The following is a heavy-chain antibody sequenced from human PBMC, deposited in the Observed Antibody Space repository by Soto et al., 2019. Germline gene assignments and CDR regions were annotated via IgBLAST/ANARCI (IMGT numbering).Heavy chain of an antibody. CDR1: GFTFSSYA. V-gene: IGHV3-23*01. J-gene: IGHJ5*02. D-gene: IGHD1-26*01. Sequence: GSLLLSCSASGFTFSSYAMSWVRQAPGKGLEWVSAISGSGGSTYYADSVKGRFTISRDNSKNTLYLQMNSLRAEDTAVYYCEKGTVGAAAYNWFDPWGQGTLVTVSS. CDR3: EKGTVGAAAYNWFDP. CDR2: ISGSGGST.